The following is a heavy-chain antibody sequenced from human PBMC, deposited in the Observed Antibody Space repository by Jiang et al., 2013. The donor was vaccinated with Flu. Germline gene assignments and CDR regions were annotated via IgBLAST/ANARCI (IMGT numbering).Heavy chain of an antibody. Sequence: LLKPSETLSLTCAVYGGSFSGYYWSWIRQPPGKGLEWIGEINHSGSTNYNPSLKSRVTISVDTSKDQFSLKLSSVTAADTAVYYCARESVVRGVISAFDIWGQGTMVTVSS. J-gene: IGHJ3*02. CDR1: GGSFSGYY. D-gene: IGHD3-10*01. V-gene: IGHV4-34*01. CDR2: INHSGST. CDR3: ARESVVRGVISAFDI.